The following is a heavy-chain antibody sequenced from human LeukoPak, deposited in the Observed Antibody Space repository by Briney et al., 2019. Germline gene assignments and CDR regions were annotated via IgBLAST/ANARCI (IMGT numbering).Heavy chain of an antibody. V-gene: IGHV4-31*03. Sequence: SQTLSLTCTVSGGSISTGGYYWTWIRQHPGTGLEWIGYIYSSGGSYYYNPSLESRVTISVDTSKNQFSLKLNSVTAADTAVYYCARASRLGELSLGYWGQGTLVTVSS. D-gene: IGHD3-16*02. J-gene: IGHJ4*02. CDR2: IYSSGGSY. CDR3: ARASRLGELSLGY. CDR1: GGSISTGGYY.